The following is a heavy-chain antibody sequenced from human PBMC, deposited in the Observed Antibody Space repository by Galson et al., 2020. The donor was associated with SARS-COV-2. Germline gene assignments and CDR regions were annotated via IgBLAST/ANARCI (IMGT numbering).Heavy chain of an antibody. Sequence: AGSMRLSSAASGSTFSPYPMHWVSQAPGKGLEWVAATASDGTKKYYADSVKDRITIYRDQPKNTLFLHMNTLRTEDTAVYYCTGVRGVAGARSGVEVWGPGPSVTVSS. J-gene: IGHJ6*02. D-gene: IGHD6-19*01. CDR2: TASDGTKK. CDR1: GSTFSPYP. CDR3: TGVRGVAGARSGVEV. V-gene: IGHV3-30-3*01.